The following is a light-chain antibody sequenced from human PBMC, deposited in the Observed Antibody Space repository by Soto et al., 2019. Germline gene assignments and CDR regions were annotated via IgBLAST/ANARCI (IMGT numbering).Light chain of an antibody. Sequence: DSQLTQSPSVLSATVGDPAAITCRASQALSNYLAWYQQKPAKAPDLLIYSASTLQSGVPSRFSGSGSETEFSITIRALQPEDFATYYCQQLSRYPLPFGGGTKWIS. CDR2: SAS. CDR1: QALSNY. CDR3: QQLSRYPLP. J-gene: IGKJ4*01. V-gene: IGKV1-9*01.